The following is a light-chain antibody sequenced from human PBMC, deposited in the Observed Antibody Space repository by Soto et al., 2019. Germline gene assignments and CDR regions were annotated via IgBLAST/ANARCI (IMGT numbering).Light chain of an antibody. J-gene: IGKJ1*01. CDR2: AAS. Sequence: DIQMTQSPSSLSASVGDRVSITCRASQSIRSHLNWYQHKPGKAPKVLIYAASSLQGGVPSRFSGSGSGTDFTLTIKSLQPEDFATYYCQHYNSYSEAFGQGTKVDIK. V-gene: IGKV1-39*01. CDR3: QHYNSYSEA. CDR1: QSIRSH.